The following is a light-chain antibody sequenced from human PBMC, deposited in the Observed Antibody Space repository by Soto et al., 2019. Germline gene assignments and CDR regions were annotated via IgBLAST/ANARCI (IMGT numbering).Light chain of an antibody. CDR3: QQTFSAPAST. Sequence: DIPLTQSPSSLAASVGDRVTITCPAGQTSSDYLNWYQQKPGTAPKLLIYAASTLQSGDPSSFSGSGSRTDFTLTISSLHPEDVAAYYCQQTFSAPASTFRQGTRLEIK. CDR2: AAS. CDR1: QTSSDY. V-gene: IGKV1-39*01. J-gene: IGKJ5*01.